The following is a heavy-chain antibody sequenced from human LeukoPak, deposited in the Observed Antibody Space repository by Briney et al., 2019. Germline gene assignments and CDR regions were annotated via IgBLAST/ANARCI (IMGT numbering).Heavy chain of an antibody. J-gene: IGHJ4*02. CDR3: ARDEDDSSGYFRGSDY. Sequence: PGGSLRLSCAASGFTFSSYSMNWVRQAPGKGLEWVSSISSSSSYIYYADSVKGRFTISRDNAKNSLYLQTNSLRAEDTAVYYCARDEDDSSGYFRGSDYWGQGTLVTVSS. D-gene: IGHD3-22*01. CDR2: ISSSSSYI. V-gene: IGHV3-21*01. CDR1: GFTFSSYS.